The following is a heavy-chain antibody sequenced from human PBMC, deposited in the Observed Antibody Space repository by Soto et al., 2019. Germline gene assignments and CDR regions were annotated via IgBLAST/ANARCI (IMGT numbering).Heavy chain of an antibody. J-gene: IGHJ5*02. CDR3: ARSDCYGVCRGKWLDP. D-gene: IGHD2-21*02. CDR2: IYHSGTT. V-gene: IGHV4-4*02. Sequence: QVQLQESGPGLVKPSGTLSLTCAVSGGSISSDDWWTWVRPTPGTGLEWIGEIYHSGTTNYNPALMSRVTIAVDKAKSQFSLRLDSVTAADTAVYYCARSDCYGVCRGKWLDPWGQGILVTVSS. CDR1: GGSISSDDW.